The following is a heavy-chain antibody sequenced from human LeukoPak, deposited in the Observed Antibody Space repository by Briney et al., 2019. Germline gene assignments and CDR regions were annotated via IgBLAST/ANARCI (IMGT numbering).Heavy chain of an antibody. CDR1: GFTFSSYA. CDR2: ISASAAGS. J-gene: IGHJ4*02. Sequence: GGSLRLSCAASGFTFSSYAMTWVRQAPGKGLEWVSTISASAAGSYYADSVKGRFSISRDNSNNTVYLQMNSLRTEDTAVYYCAKRRGLSQPIDYWGQGTLVAVSS. D-gene: IGHD3-10*01. CDR3: AKRRGLSQPIDY. V-gene: IGHV3-23*01.